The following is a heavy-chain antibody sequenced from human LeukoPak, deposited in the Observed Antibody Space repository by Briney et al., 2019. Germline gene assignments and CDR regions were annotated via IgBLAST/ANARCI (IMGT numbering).Heavy chain of an antibody. Sequence: GGSLRLSCAASGFTFSSYVMSWVRQAPGKALEWVSAISGSGGSTYYADSVKGRFTISRDNSKNTLYLQMNSLRAEDTAVYYCAKTGDYYDSSGYYYYYYMDVWGKGTTVTVSS. CDR3: AKTGDYYDSSGYYYYYYMDV. CDR2: ISGSGGST. D-gene: IGHD3-22*01. CDR1: GFTFSSYV. V-gene: IGHV3-23*01. J-gene: IGHJ6*03.